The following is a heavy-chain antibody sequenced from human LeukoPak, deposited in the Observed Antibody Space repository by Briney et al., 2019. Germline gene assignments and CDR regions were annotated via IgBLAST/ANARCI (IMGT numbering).Heavy chain of an antibody. D-gene: IGHD3-16*02. J-gene: IGHJ3*01. CDR2: INSDGSST. CDR1: GFTFSSYW. CDR3: ARLSRDGDAFDL. V-gene: IGHV3-74*01. Sequence: GGSLRLSCAASGFTFSSYWMHWVRQAPGKGLVWVSRINSDGSSTTYADSVKGRFTISRDNAKNTLYLQMNSLRAEDTAVYYCARLSRDGDAFDLWGQGTMVTVFS.